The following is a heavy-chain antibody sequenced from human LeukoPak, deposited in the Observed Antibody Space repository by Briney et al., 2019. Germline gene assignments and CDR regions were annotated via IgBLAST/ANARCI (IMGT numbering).Heavy chain of an antibody. Sequence: SETLSLTCTVSGYSISSGYYWGWIRQPPGKGLEWIGSIYHSGGTYYNPSLKSRVTISVDTSKNQFSLKLSSVTAADTAVYYCTSLGVNYDFWSGYDAAPEIIDYWGQGTLVTVSS. D-gene: IGHD3-3*01. CDR3: TSLGVNYDFWSGYDAAPEIIDY. CDR1: GYSISSGYY. CDR2: IYHSGGT. J-gene: IGHJ4*02. V-gene: IGHV4-38-2*02.